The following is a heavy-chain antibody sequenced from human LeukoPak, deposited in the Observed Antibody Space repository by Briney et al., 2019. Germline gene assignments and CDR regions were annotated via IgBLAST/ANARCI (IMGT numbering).Heavy chain of an antibody. V-gene: IGHV3-48*01. D-gene: IGHD5-24*01. CDR3: ARDGYNWIRKPGVFDF. Sequence: PGGSLRLSCAASGFTFIIYGMNWVRQAPGKGLEWVSYITSDSRTIYYADSVKGRFTISRDNAKNSLYLQMNSLRAEDTAVYYCARDGYNWIRKPGVFDFWGQGTKVTVSS. CDR1: GFTFIIYG. J-gene: IGHJ3*01. CDR2: ITSDSRTI.